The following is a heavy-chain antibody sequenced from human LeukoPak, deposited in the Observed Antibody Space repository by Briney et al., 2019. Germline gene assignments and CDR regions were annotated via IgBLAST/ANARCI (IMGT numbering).Heavy chain of an antibody. D-gene: IGHD5-18*01. Sequence: SETLSLTCTVSGGSISSYYWSWIRQPAGKGLEWIGRIYTSGSTNYNPSLKSRVTMSVDTSKNQFSLKLSSVTAADTAVYYCARGGKYSYGPTPFYYYYYYMDVWGQGTMVTVSS. CDR1: GGSISSYY. J-gene: IGHJ6*03. V-gene: IGHV4-4*07. CDR3: ARGGKYSYGPTPFYYYYYYMDV. CDR2: IYTSGST.